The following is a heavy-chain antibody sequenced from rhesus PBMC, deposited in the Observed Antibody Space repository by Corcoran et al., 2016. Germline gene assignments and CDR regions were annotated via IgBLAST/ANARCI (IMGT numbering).Heavy chain of an antibody. CDR3: AIWGDYFDTDY. CDR2: IYGSSKRP. V-gene: IGHV4S10*01. CDR1: GGSISDSYR. D-gene: IGHD3-34*01. Sequence: QVQLQESGPGVVKPSETLSLTCAVSGGSISDSYRWSWIRQPPGKGLEWIGYIYGSSKRPNYNPSLKSRVTISKDTSKNQVSLKLSSVTAADTAVYYCAIWGDYFDTDYWGQGVLVTVSS. J-gene: IGHJ4*01.